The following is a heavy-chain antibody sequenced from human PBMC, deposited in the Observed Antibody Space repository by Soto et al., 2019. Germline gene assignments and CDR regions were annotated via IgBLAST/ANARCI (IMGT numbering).Heavy chain of an antibody. V-gene: IGHV1-2*02. CDR2: INPNSGDT. J-gene: IGHJ4*02. CDR1: GYTFTGYY. D-gene: IGHD2-15*01. Sequence: ASVKVSCKASGYTFTGYYIHWVRQAPGQGLEWMGWINPNSGDTNFAQKFQGRVTMTRDTSISTAYMELSRLRSDDTAVYYCARDDCTSGSCEALDYWGQGTPVTVSS. CDR3: ARDDCTSGSCEALDY.